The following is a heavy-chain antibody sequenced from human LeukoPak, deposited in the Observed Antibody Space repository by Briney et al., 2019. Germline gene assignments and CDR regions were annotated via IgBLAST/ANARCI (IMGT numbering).Heavy chain of an antibody. CDR1: GLTFSSYS. V-gene: IGHV3-48*01. CDR3: ARHRELRYYMDV. Sequence: GGSLRLSCAASGLTFSSYSMNWVRQAPGKGLEWVSYISTSTIYYADSVKGRFTISRDNAENSLYLQMNSLRAEDTAVYYCARHRELRYYMDVWGKGTTVTVSS. J-gene: IGHJ6*03. D-gene: IGHD3-10*01. CDR2: ISTSTI.